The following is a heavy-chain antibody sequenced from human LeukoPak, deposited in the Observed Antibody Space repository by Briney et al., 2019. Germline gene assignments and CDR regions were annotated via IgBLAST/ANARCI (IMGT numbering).Heavy chain of an antibody. Sequence: SETLSLTCAVYGGSFSGYYWSWIRQPPGKGLEWIGEINHSGSTNYNPSLKSRVTISVDTSKNQFSLKLSSVTAADTAVYYCARTYGSGSYPRFDYWGQGTLVTVSS. CDR3: ARTYGSGSYPRFDY. D-gene: IGHD3-10*01. CDR1: GGSFSGYY. J-gene: IGHJ4*02. V-gene: IGHV4-34*01. CDR2: INHSGST.